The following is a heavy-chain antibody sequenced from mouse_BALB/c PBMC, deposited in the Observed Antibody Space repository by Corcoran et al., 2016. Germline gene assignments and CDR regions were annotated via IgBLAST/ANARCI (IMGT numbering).Heavy chain of an antibody. CDR3: AREDGNYWYFDG. CDR2: IDPANGNT. Sequence: EVQLQQSGAELVKPGASVKLSCTASGFNIKDTYMHWVKQRPEQGLEWIGRIDPANGNTKYDPKFQGKATITADTSSNTAYLQLSSLTSEDTAVYYWAREDGNYWYFDGWGAGTTVTVSS. V-gene: IGHV14-3*02. D-gene: IGHD2-1*01. J-gene: IGHJ1*01. CDR1: GFNIKDTY.